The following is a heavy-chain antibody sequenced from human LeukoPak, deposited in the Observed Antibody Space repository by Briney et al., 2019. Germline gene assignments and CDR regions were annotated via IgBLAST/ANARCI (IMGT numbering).Heavy chain of an antibody. V-gene: IGHV1-58*01. CDR3: AADRRDCSSTSCYEVDCYYYGMDV. D-gene: IGHD2-2*01. CDR1: GFTFTSSA. Sequence: SVKVSCKASGFTFTSSAVQWVRQARGQRLEWIGWIVVGSGNTNYAQKFQERVTITRDMSTSTAYMELSSLRSEDTAVYYCAADRRDCSSTSCYEVDCYYYGMDVWGQGTTVTVPS. J-gene: IGHJ6*02. CDR2: IVVGSGNT.